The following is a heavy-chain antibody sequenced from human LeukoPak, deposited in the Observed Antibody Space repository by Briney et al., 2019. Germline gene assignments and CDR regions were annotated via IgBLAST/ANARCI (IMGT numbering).Heavy chain of an antibody. CDR1: GGSFSGYY. CDR3: ARGEMIVGATKTLDY. J-gene: IGHJ4*02. V-gene: IGHV4-34*01. CDR2: INHSGST. Sequence: PSETLSLTCAVYGGSFSGYYWSWIRQPPGKGLEWIGEINHSGSTNYNPSLKSRVTISVDTSKNQFSLKLSSVTAADTAVYYCARGEMIVGATKTLDYWGQGTLVTVSS. D-gene: IGHD1-26*01.